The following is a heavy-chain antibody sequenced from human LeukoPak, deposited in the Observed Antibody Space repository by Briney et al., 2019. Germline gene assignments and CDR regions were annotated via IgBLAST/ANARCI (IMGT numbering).Heavy chain of an antibody. CDR2: FNREDDAP. J-gene: IGHJ4*02. CDR1: GYSVTELS. CDR3: ATLDSYYDNSGRPLLPD. V-gene: IGHV1-24*01. Sequence: ASVKVSCKVSGYSVTELSMHWVRQAPGLGLEWVGGFNREDDAPVYAQQFQGRVTMTEDTSMDTAYMELSSLRSEDTALYYCATLDSYYDNSGRPLLPDWGQGTLVTVSS. D-gene: IGHD3-22*01.